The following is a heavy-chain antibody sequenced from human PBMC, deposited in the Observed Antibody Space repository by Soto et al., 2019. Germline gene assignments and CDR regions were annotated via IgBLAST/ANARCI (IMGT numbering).Heavy chain of an antibody. CDR1: GYTFNSFG. V-gene: IGHV1-18*01. CDR2: ISGYNANT. CDR3: AKDTPVGGSGQAYYFDY. J-gene: IGHJ4*02. Sequence: ASVKVSCKGSGYTFNSFGISWVRQAPGQGLEWMGWISGYNANTKYAQKFQGRVTMTTDTSTSTAYMELRSLRAEDTAVYYCAKDTPVGGSGQAYYFDYWGQGTLVTVSS. D-gene: IGHD6-19*01.